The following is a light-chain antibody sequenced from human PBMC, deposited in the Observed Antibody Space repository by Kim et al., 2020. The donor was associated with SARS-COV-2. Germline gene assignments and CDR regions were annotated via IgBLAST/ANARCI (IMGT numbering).Light chain of an antibody. CDR1: QSVSSN. J-gene: IGKJ1*01. CDR2: GAS. CDR3: QKYNNWPPWT. Sequence: EIVMTQSPATLSVSPVERATLSCRASQSVSSNLAWYQQKPGQAPRLLIYGASTRATGIPARFSGSGSGTEFTLTISSLQSEDFAVYYCQKYNNWPPWTFGQGTKV. V-gene: IGKV3-15*01.